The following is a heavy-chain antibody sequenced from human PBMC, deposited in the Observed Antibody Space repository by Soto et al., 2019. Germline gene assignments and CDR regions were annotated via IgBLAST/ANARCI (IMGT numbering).Heavy chain of an antibody. Sequence: SETLSLTCAVYGGSFSGYYWSWIRQPPGKGLEWIGEINHSGSTNYNPSLKSRVTISVDTSKNQFSLKLSSVTAADTAVYYCARCQADYYDSSGYCPFDYWGQGTLVTVSS. D-gene: IGHD3-22*01. CDR2: INHSGST. V-gene: IGHV4-34*01. J-gene: IGHJ4*02. CDR1: GGSFSGYY. CDR3: ARCQADYYDSSGYCPFDY.